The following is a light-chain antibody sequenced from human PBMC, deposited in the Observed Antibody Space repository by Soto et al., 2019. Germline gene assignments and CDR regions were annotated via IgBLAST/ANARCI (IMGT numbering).Light chain of an antibody. CDR2: GAS. CDR1: QSVSSSY. J-gene: IGKJ1*01. Sequence: EIVLTQSPGTLSLSPGERATLSCRASQSVSSSYLAWYQQKPGQAPRLLIYGASNRATGIPDRFSGSGSGTDFTLTISRLEPEDFAVYYCQQYGSSQWTFSQGTKVDIK. V-gene: IGKV3-20*01. CDR3: QQYGSSQWT.